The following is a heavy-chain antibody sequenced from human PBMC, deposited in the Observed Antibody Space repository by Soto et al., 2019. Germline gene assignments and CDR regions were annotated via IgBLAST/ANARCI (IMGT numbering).Heavy chain of an antibody. CDR2: ISDSGSST. D-gene: IGHD2-8*01. V-gene: IGHV3-23*01. CDR3: ARLMGTSFDL. J-gene: IGHJ4*02. Sequence: WVRQAPGKGLEWVSDISDSGSSTFYADSVKGRFTISRDNSKNMLFLQMNSLKTEDTAVYFCARLMGTSFDLWGQGTLVTVSS.